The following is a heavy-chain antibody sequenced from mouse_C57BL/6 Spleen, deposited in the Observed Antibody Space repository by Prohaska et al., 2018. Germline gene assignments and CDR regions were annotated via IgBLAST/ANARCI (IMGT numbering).Heavy chain of an antibody. CDR1: GFTFSSYG. V-gene: IGHV5-6*01. CDR3: ARQEYFDV. J-gene: IGHJ1*03. CDR2: ISSGGSYT. Sequence: EVQLVESGGDLVKPGGSLKLSCAASGFTFSSYGMSWVRQTPDKRLEWVATISSGGSYTYYPDSVKGRFTISRDNAKNTLYLQMSSLKSEDTAMYYCARQEYFDVWGTGTTVTVSS.